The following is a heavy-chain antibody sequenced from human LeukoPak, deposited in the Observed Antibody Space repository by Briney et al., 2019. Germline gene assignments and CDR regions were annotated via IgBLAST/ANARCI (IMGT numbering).Heavy chain of an antibody. CDR1: GGTFSSYA. D-gene: IGHD6-13*01. J-gene: IGHJ4*02. CDR3: ARETGSSSWYAADY. CDR2: IIPIFGTA. V-gene: IGHV1-69*06. Sequence: SVKVSCKASGGTFSSYAISWVRQAPGQGLEWVGRIIPIFGTANYAQKFQGRVTITADKSTSTAYMELSSLRSEDTAVYYCARETGSSSWYAADYWGQGTLVTVSS.